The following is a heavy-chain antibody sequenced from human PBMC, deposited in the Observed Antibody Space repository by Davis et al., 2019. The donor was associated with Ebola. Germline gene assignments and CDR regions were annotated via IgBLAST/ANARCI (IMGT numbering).Heavy chain of an antibody. Sequence: ASVKVSCKASGYTFAEYAMSWVRQAPGQRLEWMGWINAGNGNTKYSQKFQGRVTITRVTYASTAYMELSSLRSEDTALYYCARDGGGYSYGDYWGQGTLVTVSS. V-gene: IGHV1-3*01. CDR1: GYTFAEYA. CDR2: INAGNGNT. CDR3: ARDGGGYSYGDY. J-gene: IGHJ4*02. D-gene: IGHD5-18*01.